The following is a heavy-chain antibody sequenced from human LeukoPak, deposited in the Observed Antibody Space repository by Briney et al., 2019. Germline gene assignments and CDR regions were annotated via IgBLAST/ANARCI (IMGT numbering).Heavy chain of an antibody. J-gene: IGHJ4*02. CDR2: LAYDGSIK. CDR1: GVTFSSYG. D-gene: IGHD3-10*01. Sequence: GRSLRLSCAASGVTFSSYGMHWVRQAPGKGLEWLAVLAYDGSIKNYAASVKGRYTISRDNSNNTLYLQMNSLRPEDTAVYYCAKDHDYNSGSYIDYWGQGTLVTVSS. CDR3: AKDHDYNSGSYIDY. V-gene: IGHV3-30*18.